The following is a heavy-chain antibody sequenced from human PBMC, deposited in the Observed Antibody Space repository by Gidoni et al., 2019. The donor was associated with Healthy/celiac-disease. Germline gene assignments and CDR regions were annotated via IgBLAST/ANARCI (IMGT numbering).Heavy chain of an antibody. J-gene: IGHJ4*02. V-gene: IGHV3-21*01. D-gene: IGHD6-19*01. CDR3: ARARIAVAGTVDY. CDR2: ISSSSSYI. Sequence: EVQLVESGVGLVKPGGSLRLACAASGFTFSSYSMNWVRQAPGKGLEWVSSISSSSSYIYYADSVKGRFTISRDNAKNSLYLQMNSLRAEDTAVYYCARARIAVAGTVDYWCQGTLVTVSS. CDR1: GFTFSSYS.